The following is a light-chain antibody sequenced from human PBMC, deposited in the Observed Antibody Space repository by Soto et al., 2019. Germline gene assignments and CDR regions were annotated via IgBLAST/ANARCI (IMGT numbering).Light chain of an antibody. CDR1: SSDVGAYNC. CDR2: EVS. J-gene: IGLJ1*01. V-gene: IGLV2-14*01. CDR3: SSYTSRSTFV. Sequence: ALTQPASVSGSPGQSITISCTGTSSDVGAYNCVSWYQQHPGKAPKLMIYEVSNRPSGVSNRFSGSKSANTASLTISGLQAEDEADYYCSSYTSRSTFVFGTGTKVTVL.